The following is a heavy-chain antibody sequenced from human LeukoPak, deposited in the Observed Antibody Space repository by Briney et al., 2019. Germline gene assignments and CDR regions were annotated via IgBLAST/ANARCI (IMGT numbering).Heavy chain of an antibody. V-gene: IGHV4-38-2*02. CDR3: ARDGVGTSYYYYYMDV. CDR1: SYSISSGYY. Sequence: PSETLSLTCTVSSYSISSGYYWGWIRQPPGKGLEWIGSIYHSGSTYYNPSLKSRVTISVDTSKNQFSLKLSSVTAADTAVYYCARDGVGTSYYYYYMDVWGKGTTVTVSS. D-gene: IGHD1-7*01. CDR2: IYHSGST. J-gene: IGHJ6*03.